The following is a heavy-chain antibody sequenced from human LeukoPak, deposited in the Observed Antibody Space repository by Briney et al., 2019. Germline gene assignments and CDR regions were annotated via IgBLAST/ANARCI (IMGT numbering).Heavy chain of an antibody. CDR3: AREEDSSGYPYFDY. V-gene: IGHV4-59*01. Sequence: SETLSLTCTVSGGSISSYYWSWIRQPPGKGLEWIGYIYYSGSTNYNPSLKSRVTISVDTSKNQFSLKLSSVTAADTAVYCCAREEDSSGYPYFDYWGQGTLVTVSS. CDR1: GGSISSYY. J-gene: IGHJ4*02. D-gene: IGHD3-22*01. CDR2: IYYSGST.